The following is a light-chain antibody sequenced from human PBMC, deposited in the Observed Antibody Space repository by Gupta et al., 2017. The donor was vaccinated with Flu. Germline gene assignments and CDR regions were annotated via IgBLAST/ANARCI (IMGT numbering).Light chain of an antibody. CDR3: RQALQTPRT. V-gene: IGKV2-28*01. J-gene: IGKJ1*01. CDR1: QSRLYSNGYNY. Sequence: VTPGEPASISCSASQSRLYSNGYNYLDWYLQKPGQSPRLLIYLGSNRASGVPDRFSGSGSGTDFTLKISRVEAEDVGVYYCRQALQTPRTFGQGTKVEIK. CDR2: LGS.